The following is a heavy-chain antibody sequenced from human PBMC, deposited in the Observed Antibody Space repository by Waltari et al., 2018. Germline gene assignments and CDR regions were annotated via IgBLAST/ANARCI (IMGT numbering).Heavy chain of an antibody. V-gene: IGHV4-59*01. Sequence: QVQLQESGPGLVKPSETLSLTCTVSGGSISSYYWSWIRQPPGKGLEWIGYIYYSGRTNYHPSLKSRVTISVDTSKNQFSLKLSSVTAADTAVYYCARGYYYDSSEAFDIWGQGTMVTVSS. CDR1: GGSISSYY. D-gene: IGHD3-22*01. CDR2: IYYSGRT. CDR3: ARGYYYDSSEAFDI. J-gene: IGHJ3*02.